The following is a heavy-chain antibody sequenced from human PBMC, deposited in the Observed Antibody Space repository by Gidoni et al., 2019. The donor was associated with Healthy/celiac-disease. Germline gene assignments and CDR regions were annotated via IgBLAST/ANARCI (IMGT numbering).Heavy chain of an antibody. CDR1: GFTFNDYA. CDR3: AKEGYCSGGSCYDY. V-gene: IGHV3-9*01. Sequence: DVQLLESGVDSVQPCRSLRLSCASSGFTFNDYAMHWVRQAPGKGLEWVSGISWNSGSIGYADSVKGRFTISRDNDKNSLYLQMNSLRAEDTALYYCAKEGYCSGGSCYDYWGQGTLVTVSS. CDR2: ISWNSGSI. D-gene: IGHD2-15*01. J-gene: IGHJ4*02.